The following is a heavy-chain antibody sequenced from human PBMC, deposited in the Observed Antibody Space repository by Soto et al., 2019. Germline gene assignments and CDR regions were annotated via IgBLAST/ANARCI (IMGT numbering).Heavy chain of an antibody. D-gene: IGHD2-21*02. CDR2: IWGSGDRT. CDR1: GFAFRTYA. V-gene: IGHV3-23*01. CDR3: AKTGPYCGGDCSRYFYGMDV. Sequence: LRLSCAASGFAFRTYAMAWVRQAPGKGLEWVSGIWGSGDRTFYADSVKGRFTISRDNSRNTLYLQMYSLTAEDTALYYCAKTGPYCGGDCSRYFYGMDVWGQGTTVTVSS. J-gene: IGHJ6*02.